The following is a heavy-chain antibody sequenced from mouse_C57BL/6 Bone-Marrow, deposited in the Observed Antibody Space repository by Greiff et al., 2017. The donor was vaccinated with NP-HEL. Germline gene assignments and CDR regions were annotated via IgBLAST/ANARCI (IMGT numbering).Heavy chain of an antibody. J-gene: IGHJ3*01. CDR3: ARHEDRGAYDYDGFAY. CDR1: GYTFTEYT. V-gene: IGHV1-62-2*01. CDR2: FYPGSGSI. Sequence: QVQLKQSGAELVKPGASVKLSCKASGYTFTEYTIHWVKQRSGQGLEWIGWFYPGSGSIKYNEKFKDKATLTADKSSSTVYMELSRLTSEDSAVYFCARHEDRGAYDYDGFAYWGQGTLVTVSA. D-gene: IGHD2-4*01.